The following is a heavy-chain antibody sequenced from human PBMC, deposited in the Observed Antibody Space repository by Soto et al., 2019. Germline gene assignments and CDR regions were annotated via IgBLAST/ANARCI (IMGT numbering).Heavy chain of an antibody. V-gene: IGHV3-9*01. CDR3: AKARSFWSGYYLY. Sequence: ALRLSCAASGFTFVDYAMHWVRQAPGKGLEWVSGISWNSGSIGYADSVKGRFTISRDNAKNSPYLQMNSLRAEDTALYYCAKARSFWSGYYLYWGQGTLVTVSS. J-gene: IGHJ4*02. CDR2: ISWNSGSI. D-gene: IGHD3-3*01. CDR1: GFTFVDYA.